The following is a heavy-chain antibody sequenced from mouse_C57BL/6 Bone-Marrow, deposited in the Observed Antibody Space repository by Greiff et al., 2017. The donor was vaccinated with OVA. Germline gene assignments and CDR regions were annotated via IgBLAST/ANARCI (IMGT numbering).Heavy chain of an antibody. CDR3: ARRYYGSRNFDV. J-gene: IGHJ1*03. V-gene: IGHV1-54*01. Sequence: QVQLKESGAELVRPGTSVKVSCKASGYAFTNYLIEWVKQRPGQGLEWIGDIYPGSGSTNYNEKFKSKATLTVDTSSSTAYMQLSSLTSEDSAVYYCARRYYGSRNFDVWGTGTTVTVSS. CDR1: GYAFTNYL. D-gene: IGHD1-1*01. CDR2: IYPGSGST.